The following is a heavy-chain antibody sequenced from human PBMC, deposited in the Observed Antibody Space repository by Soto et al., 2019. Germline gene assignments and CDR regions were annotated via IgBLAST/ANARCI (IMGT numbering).Heavy chain of an antibody. CDR3: AKDGGAT. CDR2: ISYDGSNK. D-gene: IGHD1-26*01. Sequence: QVQLVESGGGVVQPGRSLRLSCAASRFIFSNYVMHWVRQAPGKGLEGVAVISYDGSNKYYAESVKGRFIISRDNSKNTIYLEMNSLRPEYTAMYYCAKDGGATWGQGTLVTVSS. CDR1: RFIFSNYV. J-gene: IGHJ5*02. V-gene: IGHV3-30-3*01.